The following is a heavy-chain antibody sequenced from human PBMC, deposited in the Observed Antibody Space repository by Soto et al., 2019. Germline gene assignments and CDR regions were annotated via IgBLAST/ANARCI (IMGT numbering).Heavy chain of an antibody. J-gene: IGHJ4*02. Sequence: QVQLVESGGGVVQPGKSLRLSCAASGFTFSSFGIHWVRQAPGKGLEWVAVTWYEGSIKYYADFAKGRFTISRDNSKNMVYLQASSVRGDGMAVYYCERASAIWSQVDYWGQGTLVTVSS. V-gene: IGHV3-33*01. CDR1: GFTFSSFG. D-gene: IGHD3-3*01. CDR2: TWYEGSIK. CDR3: ERASAIWSQVDY.